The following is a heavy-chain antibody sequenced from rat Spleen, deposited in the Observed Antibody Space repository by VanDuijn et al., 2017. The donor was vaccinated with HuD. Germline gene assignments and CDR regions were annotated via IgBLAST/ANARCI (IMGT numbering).Heavy chain of an antibody. J-gene: IGHJ2*01. D-gene: IGHD1-9*01. V-gene: IGHV5-29*01. CDR1: GFTFSDYY. CDR2: INYDGRNT. Sequence: EVHLVESNGGLVQPGRSLKLSCVASGFTFSDYYMAWVRQAPTKGLEWVATINYDGRNTYYRDSVKGRFSISRDNARNTLYLQMDSLRSEDTATYYCARHTYYGYYFDYWGQGVMVTVSS. CDR3: ARHTYYGYYFDY.